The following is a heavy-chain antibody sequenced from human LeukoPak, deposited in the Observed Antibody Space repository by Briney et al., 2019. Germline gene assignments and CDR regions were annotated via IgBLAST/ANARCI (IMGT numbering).Heavy chain of an antibody. V-gene: IGHV4-4*02. Sequence: SGTLSLTCAVSGGSLSSSNWWSWVRQPPGKGLEWIGYIYFSGSTNYNPSLKSRVTMSVDTSKNQFSLNLSSVTAADTAVYYCARARGSYQFDYWGQGTLVTVSS. CDR2: IYFSGST. J-gene: IGHJ4*02. CDR1: GGSLSSSNW. D-gene: IGHD2-2*01. CDR3: ARARGSYQFDY.